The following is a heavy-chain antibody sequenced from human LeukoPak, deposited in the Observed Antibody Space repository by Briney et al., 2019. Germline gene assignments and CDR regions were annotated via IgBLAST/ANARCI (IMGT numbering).Heavy chain of an antibody. J-gene: IGHJ4*02. Sequence: PSETLSLTCAVSGGSITNTNWWSWVRQPPGKGLEWIGEINHSGSTNYNPSLKSRVTISVDTSKNQFSLKLSSVTAADTAVYYCARGWDYYDTSGYRTSFNYWGQGTLVTVSS. CDR2: INHSGST. V-gene: IGHV4-4*02. CDR3: ARGWDYYDTSGYRTSFNY. CDR1: GGSITNTNW. D-gene: IGHD3-22*01.